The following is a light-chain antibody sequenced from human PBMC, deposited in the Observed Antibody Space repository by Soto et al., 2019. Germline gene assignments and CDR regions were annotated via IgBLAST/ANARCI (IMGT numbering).Light chain of an antibody. Sequence: IVMTQSPATLSVSPGERASLSCRASQSVGSDLAWYQQKPGQAPRLFIYGASTRATGIPARFSGSGSGTEFTLTISGLQSEDFAVYYCQQYYKWPWTFGPGTKVEIK. CDR3: QQYYKWPWT. V-gene: IGKV3-15*01. CDR1: QSVGSD. CDR2: GAS. J-gene: IGKJ1*01.